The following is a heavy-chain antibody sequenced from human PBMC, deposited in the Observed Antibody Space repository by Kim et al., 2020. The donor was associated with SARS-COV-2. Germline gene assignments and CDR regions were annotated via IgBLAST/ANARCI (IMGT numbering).Heavy chain of an antibody. J-gene: IGHJ5*02. D-gene: IGHD4-17*01. CDR3: ASTRDYVENWFDP. CDR2: IYYSGST. CDR1: GGSISSYY. V-gene: IGHV4-59*01. Sequence: SETLSLTCTVSGGSISSYYWSWIRQPPGKGLEWIGYIYYSGSTNYNPSLKSRVTISVDTSKNQFSLKLSSVTAADTAVYYCASTRDYVENWFDPWGQGTLVTVSS.